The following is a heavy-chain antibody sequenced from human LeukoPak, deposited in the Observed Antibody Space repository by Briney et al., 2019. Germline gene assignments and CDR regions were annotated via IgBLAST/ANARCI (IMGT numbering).Heavy chain of an antibody. CDR3: ARGGYVWGSYRFSFDY. CDR2: IGTAGDT. V-gene: IGHV3-13*01. J-gene: IGHJ4*02. CDR1: GFTLSSYD. D-gene: IGHD3-16*02. Sequence: PGGSLRLSCAASGFTLSSYDMHWVRQATGKGLEWVSAIGTAGDTYYPGSVKGRFTISRENAKNSLYLQMNSLRAGDTAVYYCARGGYVWGSYRFSFDYWGQGTLVTVSS.